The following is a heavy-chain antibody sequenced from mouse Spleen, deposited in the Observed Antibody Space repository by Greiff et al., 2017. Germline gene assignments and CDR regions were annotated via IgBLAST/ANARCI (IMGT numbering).Heavy chain of an antibody. D-gene: IGHD2-1*01. V-gene: IGHV14-3*01. CDR1: GFTIKNTY. J-gene: IGHJ3*01. CDR3: AMGYYGNSWFAY. CDR2: IDPANGNT. Sequence: VQLQQSVAELVRPGASVKLSCTASGFTIKNTYMHWVKQRPEQSLEWIGRIDPANGNTKYAPKFQGKATLTADTSSNTAYLQLSSLTSEDTAIYYCAMGYYGNSWFAYWGQGTLVTVSA.